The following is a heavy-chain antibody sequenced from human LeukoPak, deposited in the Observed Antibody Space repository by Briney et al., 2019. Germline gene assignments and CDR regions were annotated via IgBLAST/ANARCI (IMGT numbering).Heavy chain of an antibody. CDR2: IYYSGST. CDR1: GGSISSYY. Sequence: PSETLSLTCTVSGGSISSYYWSWIRKPPAKGLEWVGYIYYSGSTNYSPSLKSRVTISVETSKNQFSLKLSSVTAADTAVYYCARESSAAAGTFYYYYYMDVWGKGTTVTVSS. V-gene: IGHV4-59*01. CDR3: ARESSAAAGTFYYYYYMDV. D-gene: IGHD6-13*01. J-gene: IGHJ6*03.